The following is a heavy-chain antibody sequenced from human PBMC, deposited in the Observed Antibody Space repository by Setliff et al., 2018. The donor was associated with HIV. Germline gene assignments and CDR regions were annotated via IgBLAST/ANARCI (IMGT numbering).Heavy chain of an antibody. D-gene: IGHD4-17*01. CDR3: AKGRDGDLNHFDY. J-gene: IGHJ4*02. CDR2: ITWNRAII. V-gene: IGHV3-9*03. CDR1: GFNFNHYA. Sequence: GGSLRLSCTASGFNFNHYAMHWVRQVPGKGLEWVSGITWNRAIIAYADSVKGRFTVSRDDAENSLYLQMSSLGPEDMGLYYCAKGRDGDLNHFDYWGQGTRVTVSS.